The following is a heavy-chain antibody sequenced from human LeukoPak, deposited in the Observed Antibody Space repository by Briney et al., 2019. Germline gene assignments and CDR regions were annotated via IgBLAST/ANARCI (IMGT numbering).Heavy chain of an antibody. V-gene: IGHV1-18*04. CDR3: ARGESFWSGFDY. CDR2: ISAYNGNT. D-gene: IGHD3-3*01. Sequence: ASVKVSCKASGYTFTGYYMHWVRQAPGQGLEWMGWISAYNGNTNYAQKLQGRVTMTTDTSTSTAYMELRSLRSDDTAVYYCARGESFWSGFDYWGQGTLVTVSS. J-gene: IGHJ4*02. CDR1: GYTFTGYY.